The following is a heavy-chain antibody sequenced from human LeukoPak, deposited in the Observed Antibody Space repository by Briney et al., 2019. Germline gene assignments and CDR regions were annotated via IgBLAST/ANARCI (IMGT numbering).Heavy chain of an antibody. CDR2: IIPIFGTA. CDR3: AKRSGYTTGWFFDF. D-gene: IGHD6-19*01. Sequence: GSSVKVSCKASGGTFSSYAISWVRQAPGQGLEWMGGIIPIFGTANYAQKFQGRVTITTDESTSTAYMELSSLRAEDTAVFYCAKRSGYTTGWFFDFWGQGTLVTVSS. J-gene: IGHJ4*02. V-gene: IGHV1-69*05. CDR1: GGTFSSYA.